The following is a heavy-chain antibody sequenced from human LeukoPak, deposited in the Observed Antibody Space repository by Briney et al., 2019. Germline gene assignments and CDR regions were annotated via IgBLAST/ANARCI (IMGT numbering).Heavy chain of an antibody. CDR3: ARARNVNSFYAIDI. Sequence: GSSVTVSCKASGGTFSSYAISWVRQAPGQGLEWMGRIIPTLEIANYAQKFQGRVTITADKSTSTAYMALSSLRPEDTAVYYCARARNVNSFYAIDIWGQGTVVTVSS. V-gene: IGHV1-69*04. CDR2: IIPTLEIA. CDR1: GGTFSSYA. J-gene: IGHJ3*02. D-gene: IGHD2/OR15-2a*01.